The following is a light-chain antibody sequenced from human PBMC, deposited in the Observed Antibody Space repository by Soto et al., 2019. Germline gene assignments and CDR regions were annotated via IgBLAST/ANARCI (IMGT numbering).Light chain of an antibody. J-gene: IGKJ2*01. CDR1: QNIRNY. Sequence: DIQMTQSPSSLSASVGDRVTITCRASQNIRNYLNWYQQKPGDAPKLLIYAASTLQGAVPSRLSGSGSGTDFTLTISSLQPEDFATYHCQQGHSTPYTFGQGTRLEI. CDR2: AAS. V-gene: IGKV1-39*01. CDR3: QQGHSTPYT.